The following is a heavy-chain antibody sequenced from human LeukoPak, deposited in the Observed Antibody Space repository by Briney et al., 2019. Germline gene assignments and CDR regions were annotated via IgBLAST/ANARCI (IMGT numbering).Heavy chain of an antibody. CDR1: GGSISSSSYY. Sequence: SETLSLTCTVSGGSISSSSYYWGWIRQPPGKGLEWIGSIYYSGNTYYNPSLKSRVTMSVDTSKNQISLKLSSVTAADTAVYYCARGYYYMDVWGKGTTVTVSS. V-gene: IGHV4-39*07. J-gene: IGHJ6*03. CDR2: IYYSGNT. CDR3: ARGYYYMDV.